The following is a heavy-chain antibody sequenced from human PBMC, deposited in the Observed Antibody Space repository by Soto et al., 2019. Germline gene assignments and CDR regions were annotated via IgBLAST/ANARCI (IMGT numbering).Heavy chain of an antibody. J-gene: IGHJ6*02. CDR2: IWFDGSNK. D-gene: IGHD5-12*01. Sequence: QVQLVESGGGVVQPGRSLRLSCAASGFTFSSYGMHWVRQAPGKGLEWVAVIWFDGSNKWYADSVKGRFTISRDNSKNTRYLQTNSLRAEDTAVYSCARDRGYSGYDSPRYYYGMDVWGQGTTVTVSS. CDR3: ARDRGYSGYDSPRYYYGMDV. CDR1: GFTFSSYG. V-gene: IGHV3-33*01.